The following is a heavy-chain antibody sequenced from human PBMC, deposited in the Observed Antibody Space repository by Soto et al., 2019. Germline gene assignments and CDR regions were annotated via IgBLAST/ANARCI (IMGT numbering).Heavy chain of an antibody. V-gene: IGHV4-31*03. CDR2: IYYSGST. J-gene: IGHJ2*01. CDR1: GGSISSGGYY. D-gene: IGHD3-3*01. Sequence: SETLSLTCTVSGGSISSGGYYWSWIRQHPGKGLEWIGYIYYSGSTYYNPSLKSRVTISVDTSKNQFSLKLSSVTAADTAVYYCARDQHYDFWSGYYNAFWYFDLGRRVTPVTVS. CDR3: ARDQHYDFWSGYYNAFWYFDL.